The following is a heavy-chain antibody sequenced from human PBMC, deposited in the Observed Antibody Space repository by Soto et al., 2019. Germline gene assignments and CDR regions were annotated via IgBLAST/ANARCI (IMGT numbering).Heavy chain of an antibody. CDR3: ARGLDSGYDL. J-gene: IGHJ5*02. CDR2: IYYSGST. CDR1: GGSISSYY. Sequence: PSETPSLTCTVSGGSISSYYWSWIRQPPGKGLEWIGYIYYSGSTNYNPSLKSRVTISVDTSKNQFSLKLSSVTAADTAVYYCARGLDSGYDLWGQGTLVTVSS. V-gene: IGHV4-59*01. D-gene: IGHD5-12*01.